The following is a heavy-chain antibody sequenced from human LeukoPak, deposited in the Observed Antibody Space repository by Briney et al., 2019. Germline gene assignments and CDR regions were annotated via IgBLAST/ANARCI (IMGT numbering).Heavy chain of an antibody. CDR2: IWYDGSNK. D-gene: IGHD6-19*01. J-gene: IGHJ4*02. V-gene: IGHV3-33*01. Sequence: GGSLRLSCAASGFTFSSYGMHWVRQAPGKGLEWVGVIWYDGSNKYYADSVKGRFTISRDNSKNTLYLQMNSLRTEDTAVYYCARDVQWRFDYWGQGTLVTVSS. CDR1: GFTFSSYG. CDR3: ARDVQWRFDY.